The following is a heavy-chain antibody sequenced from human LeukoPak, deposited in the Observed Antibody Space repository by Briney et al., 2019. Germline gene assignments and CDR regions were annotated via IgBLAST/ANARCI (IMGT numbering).Heavy chain of an antibody. V-gene: IGHV4-59*01. Sequence: SETLSLTCTVSGGSISGYYWSWIRQPPGKGLEWIGYIYYTGNTNYNPSLKSRVTISVDTSKNQFSLKLSSVTAADTAVYYCARAPTMIGDAFDIWGQGTMVTVSS. J-gene: IGHJ3*02. CDR3: ARAPTMIGDAFDI. D-gene: IGHD3-22*01. CDR1: GGSISGYY. CDR2: IYYTGNT.